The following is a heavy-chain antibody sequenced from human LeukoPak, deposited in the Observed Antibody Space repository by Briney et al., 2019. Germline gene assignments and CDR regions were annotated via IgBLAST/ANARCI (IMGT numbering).Heavy chain of an antibody. CDR1: GYTFANYG. J-gene: IGHJ4*02. D-gene: IGHD2-8*01. Sequence: ASVKVSCKASGYTFANYGVHWVRHAPGQRLEWMGWINGGNGYTKYSQKFQGRVTSTGDTSASTAYMELSSLRSEDTAVYYCARYINGAFDYWGQGTLVTVSS. CDR2: INGGNGYT. CDR3: ARYINGAFDY. V-gene: IGHV1-3*01.